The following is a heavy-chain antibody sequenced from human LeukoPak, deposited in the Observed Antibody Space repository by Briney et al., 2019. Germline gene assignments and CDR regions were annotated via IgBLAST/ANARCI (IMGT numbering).Heavy chain of an antibody. CDR1: GFTFSSYA. CDR3: AKDHSNGNYMDV. D-gene: IGHD4-11*01. Sequence: GSLRLSCAASGFTFSSYAMHWVRQAPGKGLEWVAVISYDGSNKYYADSVKGRFTISRDNSKNTLYLQMNSLRAEDTAVYYCAKDHSNGNYMDVWGKGTTVTVSS. V-gene: IGHV3-30-3*01. J-gene: IGHJ6*03. CDR2: ISYDGSNK.